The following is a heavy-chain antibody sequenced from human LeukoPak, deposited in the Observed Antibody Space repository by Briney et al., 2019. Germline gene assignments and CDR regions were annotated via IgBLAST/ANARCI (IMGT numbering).Heavy chain of an antibody. D-gene: IGHD1-20*01. CDR3: ARPNWNDPRPVYYYYGMDV. V-gene: IGHV1-69*04. CDR1: GGTFSSYA. Sequence: ASVKVSCKASGGTFSSYAISWVRQAPGQGLEWMGRIIPILGIANYAQKFQGRVTITADKSTSTAYMELSSLRSEDTAVYYCARPNWNDPRPVYYYYGMDVWGQGTTVTVSS. CDR2: IIPILGIA. J-gene: IGHJ6*02.